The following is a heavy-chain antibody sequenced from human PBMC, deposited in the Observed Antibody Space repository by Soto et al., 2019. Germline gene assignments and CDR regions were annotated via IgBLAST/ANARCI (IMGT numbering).Heavy chain of an antibody. Sequence: ASVKVSCKASGYTFTSYGISWVRQAPGQGLEWMGWISAYNGNTNYAQKLQGRVTITADESTSTAYMELSSLRSEDTAVYYCARGGWHKYYYDSSADYESFDYWGQGTLVTVSS. J-gene: IGHJ4*02. D-gene: IGHD3-22*01. V-gene: IGHV1-18*01. CDR3: ARGGWHKYYYDSSADYESFDY. CDR1: GYTFTSYG. CDR2: ISAYNGNT.